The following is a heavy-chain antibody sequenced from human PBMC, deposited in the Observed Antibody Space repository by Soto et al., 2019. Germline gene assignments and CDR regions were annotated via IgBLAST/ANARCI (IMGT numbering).Heavy chain of an antibody. Sequence: AASVKVSCKASGYTFTVYYIHCVLQSPLQRLEWMGYINPNSGGPNYAQKFHGGVTMTRDTSISTAYMELSSLRSDDTAVYYCARDYWSGDRYYYGMDVWGQGTTVTVSS. CDR1: GYTFTVYY. J-gene: IGHJ6*02. V-gene: IGHV1-2*02. D-gene: IGHD3-3*01. CDR2: INPNSGGP. CDR3: ARDYWSGDRYYYGMDV.